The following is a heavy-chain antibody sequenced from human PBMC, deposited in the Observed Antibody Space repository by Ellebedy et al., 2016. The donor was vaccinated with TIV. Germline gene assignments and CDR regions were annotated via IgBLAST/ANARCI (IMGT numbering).Heavy chain of an antibody. Sequence: AASVKVSCKASGYTFTGYFMHWVRQAPGQGLEWMGIINPSGGSTTYAQKFQGRVTMTRDTSTRTVYMQLSSLRSDDTAVYYCAGAGGVGGWPFEYWGQGTLVTVSS. V-gene: IGHV1-46*01. J-gene: IGHJ4*02. D-gene: IGHD6-19*01. CDR2: INPSGGST. CDR3: AGAGGVGGWPFEY. CDR1: GYTFTGYF.